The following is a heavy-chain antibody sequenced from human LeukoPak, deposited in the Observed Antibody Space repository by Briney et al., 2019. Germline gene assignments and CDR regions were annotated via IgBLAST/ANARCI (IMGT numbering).Heavy chain of an antibody. Sequence: SSTLFMTYTDKCGGIRFYYWSRMRQSPAYRLQWIGYIYYSGSTNYNPSLKSRVTISVDTSKNQFSLKLSSVTAADTAVYYCARESRSWYYFDYWGQGTLVTVSS. CDR3: ARESRSWYYFDY. V-gene: IGHV4-59*01. J-gene: IGHJ4*02. D-gene: IGHD6-13*01. CDR1: CGGIRFYY. CDR2: IYYSGST.